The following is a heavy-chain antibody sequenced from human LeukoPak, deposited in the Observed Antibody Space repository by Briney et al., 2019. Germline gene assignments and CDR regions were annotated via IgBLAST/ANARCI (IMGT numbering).Heavy chain of an antibody. V-gene: IGHV4-39*01. J-gene: IGHJ6*03. CDR3: ARGPRYSGSYYGSKLVSYYYYMDV. CDR2: IYYSGST. Sequence: PSETLSLTCTVSGGSISSSSYYWGWVRQPPGKGLEWIGSIYYSGSTYYNPSLKSRVTISVDTSKNQFSLKLSPVTAADTAVYSCARGPRYSGSYYGSKLVSYYYYMDVWGKGTTVTVSS. D-gene: IGHD1-26*01. CDR1: GGSISSSSYY.